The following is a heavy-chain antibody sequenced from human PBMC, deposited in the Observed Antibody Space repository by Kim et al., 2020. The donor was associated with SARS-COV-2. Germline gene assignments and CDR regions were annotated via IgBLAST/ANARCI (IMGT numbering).Heavy chain of an antibody. D-gene: IGHD6-19*01. CDR3: GLGYSSGWYY. V-gene: IGHV3-7*03. CDR2: K. J-gene: IGHJ4*02. Sequence: KYYVDPEKGRFTISRDNAKNSLYLQMNSLRAEETAVYYCGLGYSSGWYYWGQGTLVTVSS.